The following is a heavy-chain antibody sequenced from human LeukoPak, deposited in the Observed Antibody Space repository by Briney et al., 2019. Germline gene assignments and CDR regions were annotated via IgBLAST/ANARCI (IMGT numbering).Heavy chain of an antibody. CDR1: GYSISSGYY. Sequence: SETLSLTCAVSGYSISSGYYWGWIRQPPGKGLEWIGNIYHSGSTYYNPSLKSRVTISVDKSKNQFSLKLRSVTAADTAVYYCARSVVTGTLGWFDPWGQGTLVTVSS. J-gene: IGHJ5*02. D-gene: IGHD2-21*02. V-gene: IGHV4-38-2*01. CDR2: IYHSGST. CDR3: ARSVVTGTLGWFDP.